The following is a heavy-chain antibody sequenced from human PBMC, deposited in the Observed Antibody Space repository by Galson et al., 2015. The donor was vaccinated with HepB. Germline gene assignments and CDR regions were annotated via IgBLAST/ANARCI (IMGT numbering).Heavy chain of an antibody. CDR3: AEGGSTTMNQFDY. Sequence: SETLSLTCTVSGGSISSSSYCWGWIRQPPGKGLEWIGSIYYSGSTYYNPSLKSRVTISVDTSKNQFSLKLSSVTAADTAVYYCAEGGSTTMNQFDYWGQGTLVTVSS. V-gene: IGHV4-39*01. D-gene: IGHD1-14*01. CDR1: GGSISSSSYC. CDR2: IYYSGST. J-gene: IGHJ4*02.